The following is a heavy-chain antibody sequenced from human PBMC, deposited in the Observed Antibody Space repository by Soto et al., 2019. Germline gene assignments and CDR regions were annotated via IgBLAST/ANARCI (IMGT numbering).Heavy chain of an antibody. J-gene: IGHJ5*02. CDR1: GGSIGSSTYY. V-gene: IGHV4-39*01. D-gene: IGHD6-6*01. CDR3: ARLYLVLAVNSWFDP. Sequence: SETLSLTCTVSGGSIGSSTYYWGWIRQPPGKGLEWIGSIYYSGTTYYNPSLKSRVTISVATSRNQFSLKLNSVTAADTALYYCARLYLVLAVNSWFDPWGQGALVTVSS. CDR2: IYYSGTT.